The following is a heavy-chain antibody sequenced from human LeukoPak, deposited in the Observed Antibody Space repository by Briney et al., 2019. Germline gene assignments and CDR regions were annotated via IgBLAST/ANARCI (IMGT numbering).Heavy chain of an antibody. J-gene: IGHJ4*02. CDR2: IYYSGTT. D-gene: IGHD4-17*01. CDR3: AREYGDFDY. CDR1: GGSISSYY. Sequence: SETLSLTCTVSGGSISSYYWSWIRQPPGKGLEWIGYIYYSGTTNYNPSLKSRVTISVDTSKNQFSLKLSSVTAADTAVYYCAREYGDFDYWGQGTLVTVSS. V-gene: IGHV4-59*01.